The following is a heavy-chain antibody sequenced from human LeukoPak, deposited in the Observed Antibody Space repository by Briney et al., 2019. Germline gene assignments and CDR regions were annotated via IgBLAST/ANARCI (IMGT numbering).Heavy chain of an antibody. Sequence: ASVKVSCKASGYTFTSYGISWVRQAPGQGLEWMGWISAYNGNTNYAQKLQGRVTMTTDTSTSTAYMELRSLRSDDTAVYYCAVSAPYCSGGSCYPTLLDYWGQGTLVTVSS. V-gene: IGHV1-18*01. CDR1: GYTFTSYG. CDR2: ISAYNGNT. J-gene: IGHJ4*02. CDR3: AVSAPYCSGGSCYPTLLDY. D-gene: IGHD2-15*01.